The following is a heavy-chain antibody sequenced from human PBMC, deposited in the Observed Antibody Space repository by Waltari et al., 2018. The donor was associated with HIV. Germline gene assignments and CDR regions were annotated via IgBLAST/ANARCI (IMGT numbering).Heavy chain of an antibody. V-gene: IGHV3-74*01. CDR1: GFTFSRYW. Sequence: EVQLVESGGGLVQPGGSLRLSCAASGFTFSRYWMHWVRQAPGKGLVWVSRINRDGSSTSYADSVKGRFTISRDNAKNTLYLQMNSLRAEDTAVYYCARVQGYSYAVNWFDPWGQGTLVTVSS. CDR3: ARVQGYSYAVNWFDP. CDR2: INRDGSST. J-gene: IGHJ5*02. D-gene: IGHD5-18*01.